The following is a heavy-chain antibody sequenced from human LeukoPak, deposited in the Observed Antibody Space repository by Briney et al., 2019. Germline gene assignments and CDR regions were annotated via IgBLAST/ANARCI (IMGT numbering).Heavy chain of an antibody. J-gene: IGHJ6*03. V-gene: IGHV4-34*08. CDR2: INHSGST. Sequence: SGTLSLTCAVYGGTFTNYYLRWIRQPPGKGLDGVGQINHSGSTNYNPSVQRGGPISSGKSKNQLSLMLSTVPAADTSAGYCARLTETTDYYYYYIHVWGEATTVTVSS. CDR1: GGTFTNYY. CDR3: ARLTETTDYYYYYIHV. D-gene: IGHD1-20*01.